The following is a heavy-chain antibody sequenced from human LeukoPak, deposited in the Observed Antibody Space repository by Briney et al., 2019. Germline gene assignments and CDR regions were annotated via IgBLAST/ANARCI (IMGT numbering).Heavy chain of an antibody. J-gene: IGHJ4*02. Sequence: GGSLRLSCAASGFTFSSYAMHWVRQAPGKGLEWVAVISYDGSNKYYADSVKGRFTISRDNSKNTLYLQMNSLRAEDTAVYYCARGRDFWSGYYNQNDYWGQGTLVTVSS. CDR3: ARGRDFWSGYYNQNDY. D-gene: IGHD3-3*01. CDR2: ISYDGSNK. V-gene: IGHV3-30-3*01. CDR1: GFTFSSYA.